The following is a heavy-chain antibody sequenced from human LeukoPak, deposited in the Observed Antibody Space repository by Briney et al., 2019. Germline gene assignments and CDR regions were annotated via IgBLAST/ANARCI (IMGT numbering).Heavy chain of an antibody. CDR2: INPNGGGT. V-gene: IGHV1-2*02. D-gene: IGHD6-19*01. CDR3: ARENNSGWYRKAAFDY. Sequence: ASVKVSCKSSGYTFTDYYMHWVRQAPGQGLEWMGWINPNGGGTNYAQSFQGRVTMTGDTSIGTAYMELSSLISDDTAIYYCARENNSGWYRKAAFDYWGQGTLVTVTS. J-gene: IGHJ4*02. CDR1: GYTFTDYY.